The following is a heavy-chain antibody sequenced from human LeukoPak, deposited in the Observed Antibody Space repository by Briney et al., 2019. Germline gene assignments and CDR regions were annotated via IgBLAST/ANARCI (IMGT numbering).Heavy chain of an antibody. CDR1: GGSINSYY. Sequence: KSSETLSLTCTVSGGSINSYYWSWIRQPPGKGLEWIGYIYYSGSTNYNPSLKSRVTISVDTSENQFSLKLSSVTAADTAVYYCARHTAYDISGHLVPFDYWGQGTLVTVSS. J-gene: IGHJ4*02. D-gene: IGHD3-22*01. CDR2: IYYSGST. CDR3: ARHTAYDISGHLVPFDY. V-gene: IGHV4-59*08.